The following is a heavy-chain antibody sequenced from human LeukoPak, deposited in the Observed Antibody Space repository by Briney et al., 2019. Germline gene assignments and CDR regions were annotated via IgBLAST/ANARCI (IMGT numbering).Heavy chain of an antibody. CDR1: GFTFSSYA. CDR3: AKDPVTSEAYYYYYYGMDV. V-gene: IGHV3-23*01. J-gene: IGHJ6*02. Sequence: GSLRLSCAASGFTFSSYAMSWVRQAPGKGLEWVSAISGSGGSTYYADSVKGRFTISRDNSKNTLYLQMNSLRAEDTAVYYCAKDPVTSEAYYYYYYGMDVWGQGTTVTVSS. D-gene: IGHD1-14*01. CDR2: ISGSGGST.